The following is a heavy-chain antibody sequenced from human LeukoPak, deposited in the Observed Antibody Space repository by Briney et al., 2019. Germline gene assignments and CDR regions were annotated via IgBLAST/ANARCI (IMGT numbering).Heavy chain of an antibody. CDR3: AKGTTTGYYYDSSGYYYFDY. Sequence: ASVKVSCKASGFTFTSSAVQWVRQARGQRLEWIGWIVVGSGNTNYAQKFQERVTITRDMSTSTAYMELSSLRADDTAVYYCAKGTTTGYYYDSSGYYYFDYWGQGTLVTVSS. V-gene: IGHV1-58*01. CDR2: IVVGSGNT. D-gene: IGHD3-22*01. CDR1: GFTFTSSA. J-gene: IGHJ4*02.